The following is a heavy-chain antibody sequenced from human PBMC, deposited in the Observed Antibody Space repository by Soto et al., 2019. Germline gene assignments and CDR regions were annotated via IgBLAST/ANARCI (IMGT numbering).Heavy chain of an antibody. D-gene: IGHD1-26*01. V-gene: IGHV3-23*01. CDR3: AKMMGAMRGGFDS. CDR2: ISGSGGST. CDR1: AFTFSSYA. J-gene: IGHJ4*02. Sequence: HPGGSLRLSCAASAFTFSSYAMSWVRQAPGKGLECISPISGSGGSTYYADSVKGRFTISRDNSKNTLYLQMNGLRAEDTAVYYCAKMMGAMRGGFDSWGQGTLVTVSS.